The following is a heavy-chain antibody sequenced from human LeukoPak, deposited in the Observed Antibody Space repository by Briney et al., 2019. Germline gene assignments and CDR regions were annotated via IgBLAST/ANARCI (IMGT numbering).Heavy chain of an antibody. D-gene: IGHD2-15*01. J-gene: IGHJ5*02. CDR3: AKDLSSGGSGQKQYNWFDP. CDR2: ISYGGSNK. CDR1: GFTFSSYG. V-gene: IGHV3-30*18. Sequence: GGSLRLSCAASGFTFSSYGMHWVRQAPGKGLEWVAVISYGGSNKYYADSVKGRFTISRDNSKNTLYLQMNSLRAEDTAVYYCAKDLSSGGSGQKQYNWFDPWGQGTLVTVSS.